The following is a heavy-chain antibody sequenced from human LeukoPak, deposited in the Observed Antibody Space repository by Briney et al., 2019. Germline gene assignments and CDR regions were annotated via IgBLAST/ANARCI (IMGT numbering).Heavy chain of an antibody. CDR3: AGTGLFFDY. V-gene: IGHV4-59*01. D-gene: IGHD7-27*01. Sequence: SVTLSLTCRVSGASISGYYWSWIRQPPGKGLEWIGHMYYTGGTNYNPSLKSRVSISLDTPKKHFSLKLSSVTAADTAVYYCAGTGLFFDYWGQGILVTVSS. J-gene: IGHJ4*02. CDR1: GASISGYY. CDR2: MYYTGGT.